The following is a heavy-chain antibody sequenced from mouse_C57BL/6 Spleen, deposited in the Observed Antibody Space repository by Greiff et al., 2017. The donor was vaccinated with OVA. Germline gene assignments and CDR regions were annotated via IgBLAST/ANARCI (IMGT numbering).Heavy chain of an antibody. CDR2: ISNGGGST. CDR3: ARHDYEGYFDV. Sequence: EVMLVESGGGLVQPGGSLKLSCAASGFTFSDYYMYWVRQTPEKRLEWAAYISNGGGSTYYPDTVKGRFTISRDNAKNTLYLQMSRLKSEDTAMYYCARHDYEGYFDVWGTGTTVTVSS. CDR1: GFTFSDYY. V-gene: IGHV5-12*01. D-gene: IGHD2-4*01. J-gene: IGHJ1*03.